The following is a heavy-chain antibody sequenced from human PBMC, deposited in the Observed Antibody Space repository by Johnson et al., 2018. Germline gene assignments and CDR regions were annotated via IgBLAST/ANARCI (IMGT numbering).Heavy chain of an antibody. Sequence: VQLVESGGGVVQPGRSLRLSCAASGFTFSSYGMHWVRQAPGKGLEWVAVIWYDGSNKYYADSVKGRFTISRDNSKNTLYLQMNSLRAEDTAVYYCARERSWGIQLYYYYYGMDVWGQGTTVTVSS. CDR1: GFTFSSYG. CDR2: IWYDGSNK. CDR3: ARERSWGIQLYYYYYGMDV. J-gene: IGHJ6*02. D-gene: IGHD5-18*01. V-gene: IGHV3-33*01.